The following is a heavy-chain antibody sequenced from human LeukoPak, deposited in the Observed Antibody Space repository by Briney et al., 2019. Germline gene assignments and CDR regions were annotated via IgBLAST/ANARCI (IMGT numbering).Heavy chain of an antibody. CDR3: ARREYYYDSSGYYLAPFDAFDI. J-gene: IGHJ3*02. Sequence: GASVKVSCKASGYTFTSYAMHWVRQAPGQRLEWMGWINAGNGNTGYSRKFQGRVTITRDTSASTAYMELSSLRSEDTAVYYCARREYYYDSSGYYLAPFDAFDIWGQGTMVTVSS. CDR2: INAGNGNT. D-gene: IGHD3-22*01. V-gene: IGHV1-3*01. CDR1: GYTFTSYA.